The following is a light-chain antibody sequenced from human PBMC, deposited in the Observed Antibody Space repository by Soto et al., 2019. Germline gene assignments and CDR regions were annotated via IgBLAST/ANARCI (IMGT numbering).Light chain of an antibody. V-gene: IGKV1-39*01. Sequence: IQMTQSPSSLSASVGDRVTITCRASESIRTYLNWYQQKPGKAPKLLIYAASSLQSGVPSRFSGSGSGTDFTLTISSLQPEDFATYYCQQSYSVWTFGQGTKVDIK. J-gene: IGKJ1*01. CDR1: ESIRTY. CDR3: QQSYSVWT. CDR2: AAS.